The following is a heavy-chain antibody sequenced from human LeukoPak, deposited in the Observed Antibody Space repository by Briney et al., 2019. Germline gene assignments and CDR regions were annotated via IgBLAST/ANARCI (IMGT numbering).Heavy chain of an antibody. J-gene: IGHJ4*02. CDR1: GFTFSSYA. CDR3: ARVPAIAAAYFDY. V-gene: IGHV3-30*04. Sequence: TGGSLRLSCAASGFTFSSYAMHWVRQAPGKGLEWVAVISYDGSNKYYADSVKGRFTISRDNSKNTLYLQMNSLRAEDTAVYYCARVPAIAAAYFDYWGQGTPVTVSS. D-gene: IGHD6-13*01. CDR2: ISYDGSNK.